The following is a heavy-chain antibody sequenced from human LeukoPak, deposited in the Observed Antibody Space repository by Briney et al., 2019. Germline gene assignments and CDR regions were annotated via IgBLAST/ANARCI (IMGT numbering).Heavy chain of an antibody. V-gene: IGHV4-34*01. CDR1: GGSFSGYY. Sequence: SETLSLTCAVYGGSFSGYYWSWIRQPPGKGLEWIGEINHSGSTNYNPSLKSRVTISVDTSKNQFSLKLSSVTAADTAVYYCARETTTFDYWGQGTLVTVSS. CDR2: INHSGST. D-gene: IGHD4-17*01. CDR3: ARETTTFDY. J-gene: IGHJ4*02.